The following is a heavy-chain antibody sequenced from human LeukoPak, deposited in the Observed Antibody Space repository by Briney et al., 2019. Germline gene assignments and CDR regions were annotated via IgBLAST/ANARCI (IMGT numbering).Heavy chain of an antibody. Sequence: ASVKVSCKASGFTFTSYDINWVRQAPGQGLEWMGWMNPNSGNTRYAQKVQGRITMTRDTSISTAYMELSSLRSEDTAVYYCARDRHLRFLMDVWGKGTTVTVSS. CDR1: GFTFTSYD. D-gene: IGHD5/OR15-5a*01. CDR2: MNPNSGNT. V-gene: IGHV1-8*01. J-gene: IGHJ6*04. CDR3: ARDRHLRFLMDV.